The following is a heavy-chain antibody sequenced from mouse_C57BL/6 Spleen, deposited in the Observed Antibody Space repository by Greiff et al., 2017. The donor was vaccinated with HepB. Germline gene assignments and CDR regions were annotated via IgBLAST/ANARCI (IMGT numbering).Heavy chain of an antibody. Sequence: VKLMESGGGLVKPGGSLKLSCAASGFTFSSYTMSWVRQTPEKRLEWVATISGGGGNTYYPDSVKGRFTISRDNAKNTLYLQMSSLRSEDTALYYCARQRGGYEHWYFDVWGTGTTVTVSS. CDR1: GFTFSSYT. CDR2: ISGGGGNT. J-gene: IGHJ1*03. V-gene: IGHV5-9*01. CDR3: ARQRGGYEHWYFDV. D-gene: IGHD2-2*01.